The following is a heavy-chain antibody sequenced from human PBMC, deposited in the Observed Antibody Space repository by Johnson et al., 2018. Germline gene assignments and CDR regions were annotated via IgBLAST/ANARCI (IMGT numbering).Heavy chain of an antibody. CDR2: ITSRASSI. V-gene: IGHV3-11*01. Sequence: VQLVETGGGLVQPGGSLRLSCAASGFTFSDYYMNWIRQAPGKGLEWVSYITSRASSISYADSVKGRFTISRDNAKNSLYLQMNSLRVDDTAVYYWARDPGAGGDGGRDVWGQGTTVTVSS. CDR1: GFTFSDYY. J-gene: IGHJ6*02. CDR3: ARDPGAGGDGGRDV. D-gene: IGHD2-21*02.